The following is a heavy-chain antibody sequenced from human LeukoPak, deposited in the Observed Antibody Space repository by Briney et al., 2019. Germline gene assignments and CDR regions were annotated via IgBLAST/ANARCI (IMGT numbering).Heavy chain of an antibody. D-gene: IGHD1-26*01. CDR1: GFTFSSYA. Sequence: PGGSLRLSCAASGFTFSSYAMSWVRQAPGKGLEWVSAISGSGGSTYYADSVKGRFTISRDNSKNMLYLQMNSLRAEDTAVYYCAKDWVGATAFDYWGQGTLVTVSS. V-gene: IGHV3-23*01. CDR2: ISGSGGST. CDR3: AKDWVGATAFDY. J-gene: IGHJ4*02.